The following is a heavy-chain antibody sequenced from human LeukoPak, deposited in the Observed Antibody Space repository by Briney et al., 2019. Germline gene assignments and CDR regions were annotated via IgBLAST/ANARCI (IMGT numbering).Heavy chain of an antibody. J-gene: IGHJ4*02. D-gene: IGHD6-19*01. CDR3: ARRVAVTARYYFDF. Sequence: GSLRLSCAASGFTVSSNYMSWIRQPPGKGLEWIGYVYYNGNTNYNPSLKSRVTISVDTSKNQFSLKLNSVTAADTAVYFCARRVAVTARYYFDFWGQGTLVTVSS. CDR2: VYYNGNT. CDR1: GFTVSSNY. V-gene: IGHV4-59*08.